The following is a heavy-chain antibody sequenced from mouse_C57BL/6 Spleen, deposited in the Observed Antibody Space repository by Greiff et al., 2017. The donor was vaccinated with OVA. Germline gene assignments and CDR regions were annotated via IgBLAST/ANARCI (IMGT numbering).Heavy chain of an antibody. CDR3: AGYYYGSRGY. D-gene: IGHD1-1*01. V-gene: IGHV1-59*01. Sequence: QVQLQQPGAELVRPGTSVKLSCKASGYTFTSCWMHWVKQRPGQGLEWIGVIDPSDSYTNYNQKFKGKATLTVDTSSSTAYMQLSSLTSEDSAVYYCAGYYYGSRGYWGQGTTLTVSS. CDR2: IDPSDSYT. J-gene: IGHJ2*01. CDR1: GYTFTSCW.